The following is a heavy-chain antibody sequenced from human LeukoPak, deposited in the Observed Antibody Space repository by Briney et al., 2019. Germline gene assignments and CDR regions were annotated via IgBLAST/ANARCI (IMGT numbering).Heavy chain of an antibody. D-gene: IGHD6-13*01. CDR2: INPNSGGT. CDR3: ARAFSIAAAVWFDP. Sequence: VASVKVSCKTSGYSFTGYYLQWLRQAPGQGLEWMGWINPNSGGTNYAQKFQGRVTMTRDTSISTAYMELSRLRSDDTAVYYCARAFSIAAAVWFDPWGQGTLVTVSS. V-gene: IGHV1-2*02. CDR1: GYSFTGYY. J-gene: IGHJ5*02.